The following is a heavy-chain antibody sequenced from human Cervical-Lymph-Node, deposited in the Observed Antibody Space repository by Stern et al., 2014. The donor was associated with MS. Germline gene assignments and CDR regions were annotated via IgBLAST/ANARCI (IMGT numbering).Heavy chain of an antibody. CDR2: IYTSGST. J-gene: IGHJ6*02. D-gene: IGHD3-9*01. Sequence: QLQLQESGPGLVKPSQTLSLTCTVSGGSISSGSYYWSWIRQPAGKGLEWIGRIYTSGSTNYNPSLKSRVTTSVDTSKNQFSLKLSSVTAADTAVYYCARDCRLRYFDNYGMDVWGQGTTVTVSS. V-gene: IGHV4-61*02. CDR1: GGSISSGSYY. CDR3: ARDCRLRYFDNYGMDV.